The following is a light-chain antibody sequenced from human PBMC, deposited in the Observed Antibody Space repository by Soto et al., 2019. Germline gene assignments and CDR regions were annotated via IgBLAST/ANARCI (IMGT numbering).Light chain of an antibody. J-gene: IGLJ3*02. CDR3: SSYAASNNFYFV. CDR2: EVT. V-gene: IGLV2-8*01. CDR1: ISYVGGYNY. Sequence: QSALTQPPSASGSPGQSFTISCTGTISYVGGYNYVSWYQQYPGRAPKLMIYEVTKRPSGVPDRFSGSKSGNTASLTVSGLQAEDEADYYCSSYAASNNFYFVFGGGTKLTVL.